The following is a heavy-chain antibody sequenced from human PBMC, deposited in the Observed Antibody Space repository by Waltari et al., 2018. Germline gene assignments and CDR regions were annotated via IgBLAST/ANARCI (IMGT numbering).Heavy chain of an antibody. Sequence: QVQLQESGPGLVKPSETLSLTCTVSGGSISSHYWSWIRQPPGKGLEWIGYIYYSGSTNYNPSLKSRVTISVDTSKNQFSLKLSSVTAADTAVYYCAREIPFTDYFDYWGQGTLVTVSS. CDR1: GGSISSHY. CDR3: AREIPFTDYFDY. J-gene: IGHJ4*02. V-gene: IGHV4-59*11. CDR2: IYYSGST. D-gene: IGHD2-21*01.